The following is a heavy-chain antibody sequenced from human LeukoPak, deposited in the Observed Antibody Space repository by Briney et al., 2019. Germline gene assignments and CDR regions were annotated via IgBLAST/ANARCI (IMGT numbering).Heavy chain of an antibody. Sequence: GASVKVSCKASGYTFISDSSGISWVRQAPGQGLEWMGWIRPYNGYTDYSQKVQGRVTMTTDSSTTTAYMELRSLRSDDTAVYYCARDLYSRRMNYYGSGSYFAYWGQGTLVTVSS. CDR2: IRPYNGYT. CDR3: ARDLYSRRMNYYGSGSYFAY. D-gene: IGHD3-10*01. CDR1: GYTFISDSSG. J-gene: IGHJ4*02. V-gene: IGHV1-18*04.